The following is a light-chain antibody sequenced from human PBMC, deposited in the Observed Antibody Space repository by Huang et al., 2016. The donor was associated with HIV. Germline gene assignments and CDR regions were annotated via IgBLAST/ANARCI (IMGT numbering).Light chain of an antibody. J-gene: IGKJ4*01. CDR3: HQRSSWPLT. CDR1: QSINNN. CDR2: AAY. V-gene: IGKV3-11*01. Sequence: DIVLTQSPATLSSSPGESATLSCRASQSINNNLAWYQQKPGQAPRLLIYAAYNRAAGVPARFSGSGSGTDFTLTIGSLEPEDFAVYYCHQRSSWPLTFGGGTRVEIK.